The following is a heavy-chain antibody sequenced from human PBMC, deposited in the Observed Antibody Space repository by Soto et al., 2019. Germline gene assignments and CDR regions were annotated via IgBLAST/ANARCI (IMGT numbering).Heavy chain of an antibody. CDR2: INHSGST. CDR1: GGSFSGYY. CDR3: ARARITMVRGVIITFYGMDV. V-gene: IGHV4-34*01. Sequence: KTSETLSLTCAVYGGSFSGYYWSWIRQPPGKGLEWIGEINHSGSTNYNPSLKSRVTISVDTSKNQFPPKLSSVTAADTAVYYCARARITMVRGVIITFYGMDVWGQGTTVTVSS. J-gene: IGHJ6*02. D-gene: IGHD3-10*01.